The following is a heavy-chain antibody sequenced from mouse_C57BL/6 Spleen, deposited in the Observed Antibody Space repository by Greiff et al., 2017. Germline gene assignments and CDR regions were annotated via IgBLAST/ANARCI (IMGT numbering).Heavy chain of an antibody. CDR2: INPSSGYT. CDR1: GYTFTSYT. J-gene: IGHJ3*01. V-gene: IGHV1-4*01. CDR3: ASHYDYDWFAY. Sequence: VQLQQSGAELARPGASVKMSCKASGYTFTSYTMHWVKQRPGQGLEWIGYINPSSGYTKYNQKFKDKATLTADKSSSTAYMQLSSLTSEDSAVYYCASHYDYDWFAYWGQGTLVTVSA. D-gene: IGHD2-4*01.